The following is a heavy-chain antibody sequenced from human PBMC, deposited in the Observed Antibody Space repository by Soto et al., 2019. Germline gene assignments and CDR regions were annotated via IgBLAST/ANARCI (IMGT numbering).Heavy chain of an antibody. V-gene: IGHV1-18*01. CDR3: ARSYDSSGYYYYYYYGMDV. CDR1: GYTFSRYG. CDR2: ISAYNGNT. J-gene: IGHJ6*02. Sequence: ASVKVSCKASGYTFSRYGISWVRQAPGQRLEWMGWISAYNGNTNYAQKLQGRVTMTTDTSTSTAYMELRSLRSDDTAVYYCARSYDSSGYYYYYYYGMDVWGQGTTVTVSS. D-gene: IGHD3-22*01.